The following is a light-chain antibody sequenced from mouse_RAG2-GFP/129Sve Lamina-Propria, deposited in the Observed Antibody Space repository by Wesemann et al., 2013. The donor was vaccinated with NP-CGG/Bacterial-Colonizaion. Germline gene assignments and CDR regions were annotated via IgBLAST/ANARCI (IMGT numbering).Light chain of an antibody. J-gene: IGKJ2*01. Sequence: DIVMTQSQKFMSTSVGDRVSVTCKASQNVGTNVAWYQQKPGQSPKALIYSASYRYSGVPDRFTGSGSGTDFTLTISNVQSEDLADYFCLQHWNYPYTFGGGTKLEIK. CDR3: LQHWNYPYT. CDR1: QNVGTN. V-gene: IGKV6-14*01. CDR2: SAS.